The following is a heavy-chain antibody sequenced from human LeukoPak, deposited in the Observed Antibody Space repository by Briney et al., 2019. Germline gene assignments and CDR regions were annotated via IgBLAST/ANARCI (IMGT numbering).Heavy chain of an antibody. CDR3: ARGCSSTSCHTLDY. CDR2: IYYSGST. D-gene: IGHD2-2*01. CDR1: GGSISSSNYY. Sequence: SETLSLTCTVSGGSISSSNYYWGWIRQPPGKGLEWIGSIYYSGSTYYNPSLKSRVTISVDKSKNQFSLKLSSVTAADTAVYYCARGCSSTSCHTLDYWGQGTLVTVSS. J-gene: IGHJ4*02. V-gene: IGHV4-39*07.